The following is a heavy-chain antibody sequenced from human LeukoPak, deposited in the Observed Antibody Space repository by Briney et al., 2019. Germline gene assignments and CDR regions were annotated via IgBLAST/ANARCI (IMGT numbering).Heavy chain of an antibody. V-gene: IGHV4-34*01. D-gene: IGHD3-22*01. Sequence: SETLSLTXAVYGGSFSGYYWSWIRQPPGKGLEWIGEINHSGSTNYNPSLKSRVTISVDTSKNQFSLKLSSVTAADTGVYYCAGLYYDSSGQPFDYWGQGTLVTVSS. J-gene: IGHJ4*02. CDR2: INHSGST. CDR1: GGSFSGYY. CDR3: AGLYYDSSGQPFDY.